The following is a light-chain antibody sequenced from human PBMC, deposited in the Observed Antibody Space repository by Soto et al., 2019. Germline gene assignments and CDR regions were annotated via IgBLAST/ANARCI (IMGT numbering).Light chain of an antibody. V-gene: IGKV1D-13*01. CDR2: DAS. J-gene: IGKJ4*01. CDR1: QGISSA. CDR3: QQFNNYPLT. Sequence: AIQLTQSPSSLSASVGDRVTVTCRASQGISSALAWYQQKPGRAPKLLIYDASNLEGGVPSRFSGRGSETDFALTLSSLQPEDFATYYCQQFNNYPLTFGGGTKVEIK.